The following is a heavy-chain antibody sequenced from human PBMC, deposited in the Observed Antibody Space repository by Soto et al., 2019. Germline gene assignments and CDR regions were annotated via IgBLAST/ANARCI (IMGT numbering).Heavy chain of an antibody. Sequence: ASVKVSCKASGGTFSSYTISWVRQAPGQGLEWMGRIIPILGIANYAQKFQGRVTITADKSTSTAYMELSSLRSEDTAVYYCARGFLERITTRCHWFDPWGKGSL. CDR1: GGTFSSYT. V-gene: IGHV1-69*02. CDR2: IIPILGIA. D-gene: IGHD3-10*01. CDR3: ARGFLERITTRCHWFDP. J-gene: IGHJ5*02.